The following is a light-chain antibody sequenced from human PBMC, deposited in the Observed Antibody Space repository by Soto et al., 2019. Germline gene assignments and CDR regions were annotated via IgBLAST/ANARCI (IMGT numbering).Light chain of an antibody. CDR1: QSINAW. CDR2: DVS. CDR3: QQYYRYST. Sequence: DLHMTQDPSTLSASVGDRVTITCRASQSINAWLAWYQQKPGKAPKLLIYDVSTLASGVPSRFSGSASGTEFTLTISNLESDDFASYYCQQYYRYSTFCQRTNVDI. J-gene: IGKJ1*01. V-gene: IGKV1-5*01.